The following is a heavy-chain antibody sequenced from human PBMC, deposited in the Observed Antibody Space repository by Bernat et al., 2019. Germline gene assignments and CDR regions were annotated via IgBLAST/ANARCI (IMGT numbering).Heavy chain of an antibody. J-gene: IGHJ6*02. D-gene: IGHD1-26*01. CDR2: TYYRSKWYS. CDR3: ARGPASWEFGTDYYWYYGMDV. V-gene: IGHV6-1*01. CDR1: GDSVSTNSAA. Sequence: QVQLQQSGPGLVKPSQTLSLTCAITGDSVSTNSAAWNWIRQSPSRGLEWLGRTYYRSKWYSDYAISVKSRMTINPDTLKNQFSLQLKSVTPEETAVYYCARGPASWEFGTDYYWYYGMDVWGQGTTVTVSS.